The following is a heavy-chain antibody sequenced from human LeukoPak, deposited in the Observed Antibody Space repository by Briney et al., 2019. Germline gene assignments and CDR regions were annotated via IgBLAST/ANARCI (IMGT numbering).Heavy chain of an antibody. J-gene: IGHJ4*02. D-gene: IGHD7-27*01. V-gene: IGHV4-59*12. CDR2: IYYSGST. CDR1: GGSISTYY. CDR3: ARDFRGPTGGFDY. Sequence: PSETLSLTCTVSGGSISTYYWSWIRQPPGKGLEWIGYIYYSGSTNYNPSLKSRVTISVDTSKNQFSLKLSSVTAADTAVYYCARDFRGPTGGFDYWGQGTLVTVSS.